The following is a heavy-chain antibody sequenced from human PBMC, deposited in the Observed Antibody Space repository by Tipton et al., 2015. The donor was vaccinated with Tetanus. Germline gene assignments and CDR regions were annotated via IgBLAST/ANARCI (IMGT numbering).Heavy chain of an antibody. J-gene: IGHJ4*02. D-gene: IGHD4-17*01. V-gene: IGHV4-30-4*01. Sequence: TLSLTCTVSGGSISSGDYYWSWIRQPPGKGLEWIGYIYYSGSTYYNPSLKSRVTISVDTSKNQFSLKLSSVTAADTAVYYCAREGSYGELDYWGQGTLVPVSS. CDR3: AREGSYGELDY. CDR2: IYYSGST. CDR1: GGSISSGDYY.